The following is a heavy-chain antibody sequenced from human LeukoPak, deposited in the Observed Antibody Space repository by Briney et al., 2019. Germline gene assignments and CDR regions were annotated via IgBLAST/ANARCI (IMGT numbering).Heavy chain of an antibody. Sequence: GGSLRLSCAASGFTFSSYSMNWVRQAPGKGLEWVSSISSSSSYIYYADSVKGRFTISRDNAKNSLYLQMNSLRAEDTAVYYCAREVAATPGCYYMDVWGKGTTVTVSS. CDR2: ISSSSSYI. CDR1: GFTFSSYS. J-gene: IGHJ6*03. CDR3: AREVAATPGCYYMDV. V-gene: IGHV3-21*01. D-gene: IGHD2-15*01.